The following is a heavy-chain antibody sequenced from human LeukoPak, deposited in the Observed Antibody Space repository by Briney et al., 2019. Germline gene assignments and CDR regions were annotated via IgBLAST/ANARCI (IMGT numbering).Heavy chain of an antibody. CDR3: RVYYYDSSRDY. V-gene: IGHV3-73*01. J-gene: IGHJ4*02. CDR1: GFTFSGSA. D-gene: IGHD3-22*01. CDR2: IRSKANSYAT. Sequence: PGGSLTLSCAACGFTFSGSAMHWVRQASGKGLDWVGRIRSKANSYATAYAASVKGRFTISRDDSKNTAYLQMNSLKTEDTAVYYCRVYYYDSSRDYWGQGTLVTVSS.